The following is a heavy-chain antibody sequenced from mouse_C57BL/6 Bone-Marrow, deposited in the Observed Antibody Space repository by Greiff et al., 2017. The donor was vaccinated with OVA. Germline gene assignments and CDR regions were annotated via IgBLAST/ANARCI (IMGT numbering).Heavy chain of an antibody. J-gene: IGHJ3*01. V-gene: IGHV1-4*01. CDR1: GYTFTSYS. Sequence: LQESGAELARPGASVKMSCKASGYTFTSYSMHWVKQRPGQGLEWIGYINPSSGYTNYNQKFKDKATLTADKSSSTAYMQLSSLTSEDSGVYYCTRVNGYEVAYWGQGTLVTVSA. CDR3: TRVNGYEVAY. D-gene: IGHD2-2*01. CDR2: INPSSGYT.